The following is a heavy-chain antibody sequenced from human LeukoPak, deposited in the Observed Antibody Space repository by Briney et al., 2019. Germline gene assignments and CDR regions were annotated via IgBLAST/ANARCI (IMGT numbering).Heavy chain of an antibody. J-gene: IGHJ4*02. CDR1: GFTFSDYY. V-gene: IGHV3-11*01. D-gene: IGHD6-19*01. CDR3: ASGVAVAGYYFDY. Sequence: RGSLRLSCAASGFTFSDYYMSWIRQAPGKGLEWVSYISSSGSTIYYADSVKGRFTISRDNAKNSLYLQMNSLRAEDTAVYYCASGVAVAGYYFDYWGQGTLVTVSS. CDR2: ISSSGSTI.